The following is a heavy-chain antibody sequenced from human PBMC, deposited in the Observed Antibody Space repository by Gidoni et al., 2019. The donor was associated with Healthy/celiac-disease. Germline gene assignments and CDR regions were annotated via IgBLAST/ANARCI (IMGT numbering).Heavy chain of an antibody. J-gene: IGHJ4*02. V-gene: IGHV3-21*01. CDR3: AAGPSITMIVVVPPPGY. CDR2: ISSSSSYI. CDR1: GFTFSSYS. D-gene: IGHD3-22*01. Sequence: EVQLVESGGGLVKPGGSLRLSCAASGFTFSSYSMNWVRQAPGKGLEWVSSISSSSSYIYYADSVKGRFTISRDNAKNSLYLQMNSLRAEDTAVYYCAAGPSITMIVVVPPPGYWGQGTLVTVSS.